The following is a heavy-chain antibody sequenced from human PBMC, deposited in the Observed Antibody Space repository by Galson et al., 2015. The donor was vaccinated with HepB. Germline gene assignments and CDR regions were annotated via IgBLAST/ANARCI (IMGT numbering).Heavy chain of an antibody. D-gene: IGHD6-6*01. CDR2: ISSSSSYI. CDR1: GFTFSSYS. CDR3: ARGGFGGGGIAARPYFDY. V-gene: IGHV3-21*01. J-gene: IGHJ4*02. Sequence: SLRLSCAASGFTFSSYSMNWVRQAPGKGLEWVSSISSSSSYIYYADSVKGRFTISRDNAKNSLYLQMNSLRAEDTAVYYCARGGFGGGGIAARPYFDYWGQGTLVTVSS.